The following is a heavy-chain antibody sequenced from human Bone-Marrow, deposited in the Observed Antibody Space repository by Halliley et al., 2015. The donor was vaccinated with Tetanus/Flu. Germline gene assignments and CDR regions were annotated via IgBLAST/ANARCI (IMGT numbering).Heavy chain of an antibody. D-gene: IGHD2-15*01. V-gene: IGHV3-30*18. Sequence: SYDGNDKNYTDSVKGRFAISRDNSKNTLYLQMNGLRREDTALYHCAKDHCSGGACYYYRLDVWGQGTTVTVSS. J-gene: IGHJ6*02. CDR3: AKDHCSGGACYYYRLDV. CDR2: SYDGNDK.